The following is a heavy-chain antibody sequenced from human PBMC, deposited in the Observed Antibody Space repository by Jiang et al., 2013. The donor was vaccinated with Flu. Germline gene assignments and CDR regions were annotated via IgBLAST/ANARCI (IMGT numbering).Heavy chain of an antibody. J-gene: IGHJ4*02. Sequence: GPGLVKPSETLSLSCTVSGGSFISENSYWGWIRQPPGKGLEWIGSIYYSGTTYYNPSLKSRVTISVDTSRKQFSLKMSSVTAADTAVYYCASQHWDHGVGSYYMSQWGQGTLVTVSS. CDR3: ASQHWDHGVGSYYMSQ. V-gene: IGHV4-39*07. D-gene: IGHD3-10*01. CDR1: GGSFISENSY. CDR2: IYYSGTT.